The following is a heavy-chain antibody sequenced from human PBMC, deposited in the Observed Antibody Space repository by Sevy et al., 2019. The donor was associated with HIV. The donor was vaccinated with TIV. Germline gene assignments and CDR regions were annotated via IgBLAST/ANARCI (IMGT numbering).Heavy chain of an antibody. V-gene: IGHV3-7*01. CDR1: GFTFSDSW. CDR2: INQAGSDK. D-gene: IGHD2-15*01. Sequence: GGSMRLSCAASGFTFSDSWMTWVRQGPGKGLEWVANINQAGSDKYYVDSVRGRFTISRDNAKNSLYLQMNSLRVEDTALYCCAGGGFLSRYWGQGSLVTVSS. J-gene: IGHJ4*02. CDR3: AGGGFLSRY.